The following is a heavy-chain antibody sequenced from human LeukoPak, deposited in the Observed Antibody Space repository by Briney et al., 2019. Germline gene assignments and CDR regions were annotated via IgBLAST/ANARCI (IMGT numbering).Heavy chain of an antibody. D-gene: IGHD6-19*01. Sequence: SVKVSCKASGGIFSSYTISWVRQAPGQGLEWMGRIIPILGIANYAQKFQGRVTITADKSTSTAYMELSSLRSEDTAVYYCATRYSSGWYYFDYWGQGTLVSVSS. V-gene: IGHV1-69*02. CDR3: ATRYSSGWYYFDY. CDR1: GGIFSSYT. J-gene: IGHJ4*02. CDR2: IIPILGIA.